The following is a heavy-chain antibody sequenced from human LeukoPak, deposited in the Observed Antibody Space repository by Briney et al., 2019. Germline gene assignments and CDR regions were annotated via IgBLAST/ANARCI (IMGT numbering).Heavy chain of an antibody. Sequence: SETLSLTCTVSGGSIISYYWSWIRQPPGKGLEWIGYIYYSGSTNYNPSLKSRVTISVDTSKNQFSLKLSSVTAADTAVYYCARADYGGNFDYWGQGTLVTVSS. V-gene: IGHV4-59*01. CDR3: ARADYGGNFDY. J-gene: IGHJ4*02. CDR2: IYYSGST. D-gene: IGHD4-23*01. CDR1: GGSIISYY.